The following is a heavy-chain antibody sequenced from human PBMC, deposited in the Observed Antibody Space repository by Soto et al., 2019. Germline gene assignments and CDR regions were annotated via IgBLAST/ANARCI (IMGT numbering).Heavy chain of an antibody. Sequence: NPSETLSLTCTVSGGSMSGHYWGWIRQPPGKGLEWIGEMSHSGGTHFNPSLKSRVTISVDTSKNQFSLKMSSVTAADTALYYCARVERGTATTVVDAFDIWGPGQWSPSPQ. V-gene: IGHV4-34*01. J-gene: IGHJ3*02. D-gene: IGHD1-1*01. CDR2: MSHSGGT. CDR3: ARVERGTATTVVDAFDI. CDR1: GGSMSGHY.